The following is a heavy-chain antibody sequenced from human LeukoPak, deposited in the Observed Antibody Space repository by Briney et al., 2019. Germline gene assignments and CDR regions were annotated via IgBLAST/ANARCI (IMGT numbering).Heavy chain of an antibody. Sequence: ASVKVSCKASGYTFTTYYMHWVRQAPGQGLEWMGIINPGGGTTRYAEKFQGRVTMTRDTSTSTLYMELSSLRSEDTAVYYCAKRAEVVPIVVVPAAMNYWGQGTLVTVSS. J-gene: IGHJ4*02. V-gene: IGHV1-46*01. CDR1: GYTFTTYY. D-gene: IGHD2-2*01. CDR3: AKRAEVVPIVVVPAAMNY. CDR2: INPGGGTT.